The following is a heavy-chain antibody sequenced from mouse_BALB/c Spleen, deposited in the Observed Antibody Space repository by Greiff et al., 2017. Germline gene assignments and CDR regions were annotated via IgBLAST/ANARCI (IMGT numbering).Heavy chain of an antibody. D-gene: IGHD2-1*01. J-gene: IGHJ3*01. CDR1: GFTFSSYA. Sequence: EVKLVESGGGLVKPGGSLNLSCAASGFTFSSYAMSWVRQTPEKRLEWVATISSGGSYTYYPDSVKGRFTISRDNAKNTLYLQMSSLRSEDTAMYYCANYGNAYWGQGTLVTVSA. CDR3: ANYGNAY. V-gene: IGHV5-9-3*01. CDR2: ISSGGSYT.